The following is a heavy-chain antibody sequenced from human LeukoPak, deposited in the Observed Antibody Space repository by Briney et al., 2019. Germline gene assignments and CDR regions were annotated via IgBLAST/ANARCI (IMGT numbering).Heavy chain of an antibody. CDR1: GASITTYY. Sequence: SQTLPLTCTVSGASITTYYWSWIRQPPGKGLEWIGYIYFSGTTNYNPSLKSRVTISLDASNKQFSLRLNSVTAADTAVYYCARDYGPSGGWGQGTTVTVSS. CDR3: ARDYGPSGG. J-gene: IGHJ6*02. V-gene: IGHV4-59*01. D-gene: IGHD3-10*01. CDR2: IYFSGTT.